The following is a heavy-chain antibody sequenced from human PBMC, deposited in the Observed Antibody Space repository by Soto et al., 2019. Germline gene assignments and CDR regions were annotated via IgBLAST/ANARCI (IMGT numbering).Heavy chain of an antibody. J-gene: IGHJ6*02. CDR3: AREGSCSGGSCYSGYYYGMDV. CDR2: IIPIFGTA. CDR1: GGTFSSYA. D-gene: IGHD2-15*01. V-gene: IGHV1-69*01. Sequence: QVQLVQSGAEVKKPGSSVTVSCKASGGTFSSYAISWVRQAPGHGLEWMGGIIPIFGTANYAQKFQGRVTITADESTSTAYMEMSSLRSEDTAVYYCAREGSCSGGSCYSGYYYGMDVWGQGTTVTVSS.